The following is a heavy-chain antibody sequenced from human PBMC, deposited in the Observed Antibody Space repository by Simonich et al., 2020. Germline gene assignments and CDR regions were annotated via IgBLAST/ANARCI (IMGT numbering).Heavy chain of an antibody. V-gene: IGHV1-18*01. CDR2: IRAYNGNT. D-gene: IGHD2-15*01. Sequence: QVQLVQSGAEVKKPGASVKVSCKASGYTFTSYGISWVRQAPGQGLEWMGWIRAYNGNTNYAQKRQGRVTMTTDTSTSTAYMELRSLRSDDTAVYYCARASRGTWWYYYFDYWGQGTLVTVSS. CDR1: GYTFTSYG. J-gene: IGHJ4*02. CDR3: ARASRGTWWYYYFDY.